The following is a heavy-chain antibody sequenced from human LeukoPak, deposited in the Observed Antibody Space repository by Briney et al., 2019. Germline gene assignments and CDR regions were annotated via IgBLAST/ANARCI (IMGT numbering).Heavy chain of an antibody. V-gene: IGHV3-33*01. CDR2: IWYDGSNK. D-gene: IGHD2-2*01. CDR3: ARCGRVGYCSSTSFPEDYYDSSGHDAFDI. J-gene: IGHJ3*02. CDR1: GFTFSSYG. Sequence: GRSLRLSCAASGFTFSSYGMHWVRQAPGKGLEWVAVIWYDGSNKYYADSVKGRFTISRDNSKNTLYLQMNSLRAEDTAVYYCARCGRVGYCSSTSFPEDYYDSSGHDAFDIWGQGTMVTVSS.